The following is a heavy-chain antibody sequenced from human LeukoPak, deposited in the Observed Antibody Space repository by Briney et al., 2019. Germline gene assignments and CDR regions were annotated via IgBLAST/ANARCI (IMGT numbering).Heavy chain of an antibody. CDR1: GFTFNDYA. D-gene: IGHD3-10*02. V-gene: IGHV3-48*03. Sequence: GGSLRLSCAASGFTFNDYAMHWVRQAPGKGLEWVSYISSSGSTIYYADSVKGRFTISRDNAKNSLYLQMNSLRAEDTAVYYCAELGITMIGGVWGKGTTVTISS. CDR2: ISSSGSTI. J-gene: IGHJ6*04. CDR3: AELGITMIGGV.